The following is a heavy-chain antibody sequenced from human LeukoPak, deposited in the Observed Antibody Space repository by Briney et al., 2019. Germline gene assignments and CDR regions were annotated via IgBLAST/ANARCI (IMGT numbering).Heavy chain of an antibody. V-gene: IGHV3-30*02. CDR3: ASQRGVIAVAGPDY. D-gene: IGHD6-19*01. J-gene: IGHJ4*02. CDR1: G. CDR2: IRYDGSNK. Sequence: GMHWVRQAPGKGLEWVAFIRYDGSNKYYADSVKGRFTISRDNSKNTLYLQMNSLRAEDTAVYYCASQRGVIAVAGPDYWGQGTLVTVSS.